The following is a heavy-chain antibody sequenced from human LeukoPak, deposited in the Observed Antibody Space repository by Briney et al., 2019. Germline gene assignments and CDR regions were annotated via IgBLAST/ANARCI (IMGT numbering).Heavy chain of an antibody. J-gene: IGHJ5*02. CDR1: GFTFSSYS. Sequence: GGSLRLSCAASGFTFSSYSMNWVRQAPGKGLEWVSSISSSSSYIYYADSVKGRFTISRDNAKNSLYLQMNSLRAEDTAVYYRASTSLAAAGTAPWGQGTLVTVSS. D-gene: IGHD6-13*01. CDR3: ASTSLAAAGTAP. CDR2: ISSSSSYI. V-gene: IGHV3-21*01.